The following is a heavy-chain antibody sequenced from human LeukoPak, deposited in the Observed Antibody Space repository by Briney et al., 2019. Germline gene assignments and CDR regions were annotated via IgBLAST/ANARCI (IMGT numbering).Heavy chain of an antibody. D-gene: IGHD5-18*01. V-gene: IGHV4-30-2*01. CDR3: ARGDSYGYGRAFDI. Sequence: SETLSLTCTVSGGSISSYSWSWIRQPPGKGLEWIAYMYHSGSTYYNPSLKSRVTLSVDGSKNQFSLKLSSVTAADTAVYYCARGDSYGYGRAFDIWGQGTMVTVSS. CDR1: GGSISSYS. CDR2: MYHSGST. J-gene: IGHJ3*02.